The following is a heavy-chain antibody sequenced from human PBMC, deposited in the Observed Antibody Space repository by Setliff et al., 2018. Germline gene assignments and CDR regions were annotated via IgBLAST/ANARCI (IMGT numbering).Heavy chain of an antibody. V-gene: IGHV4-4*08. CDR2: IYASGST. CDR1: GGSMTDLF. J-gene: IGHJ6*03. CDR3: ARAPPNRYSGSYEYFYMDV. Sequence: SETLSLTCSVTGGSMTDLFWNWIRQPPGKGLEWIGYIYASGSTNYNPSLKSRVTLSVDTSKNQFSLKVSSVTAADTAVYYCARAPPNRYSGSYEYFYMDVWGKGTTVTVSS. D-gene: IGHD1-26*01.